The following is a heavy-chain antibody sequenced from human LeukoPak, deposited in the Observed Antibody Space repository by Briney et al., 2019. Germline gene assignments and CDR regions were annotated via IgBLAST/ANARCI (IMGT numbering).Heavy chain of an antibody. J-gene: IGHJ6*03. Sequence: SETLSLTCTVSGGSVSSGRYYWSWIRQPPGKGLEWIGYIYYSGSTNYNPSLKSRVTISVDTSKNQFSRKLSSVTAADTAVYYCARAASDFWSGYYYYYMDVWGKGTTVTVSS. CDR2: IYYSGST. CDR1: GGSVSSGRYY. V-gene: IGHV4-61*01. D-gene: IGHD3-3*01. CDR3: ARAASDFWSGYYYYYMDV.